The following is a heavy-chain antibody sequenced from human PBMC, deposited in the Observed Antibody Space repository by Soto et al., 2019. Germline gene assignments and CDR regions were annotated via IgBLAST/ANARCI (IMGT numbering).Heavy chain of an antibody. Sequence: PSETLSLTCTVSGGSISSYYWSWIRQSPGKGLEWIGYIHYSGSTKSNPSLKSRVTISVDTSRNQVSLKLSSVTAADSAVYFCASLTEYSSSSTSFDYWGQGTLVTVSS. CDR2: IHYSGST. D-gene: IGHD6-6*01. CDR1: GGSISSYY. CDR3: ASLTEYSSSSTSFDY. J-gene: IGHJ4*02. V-gene: IGHV4-59*01.